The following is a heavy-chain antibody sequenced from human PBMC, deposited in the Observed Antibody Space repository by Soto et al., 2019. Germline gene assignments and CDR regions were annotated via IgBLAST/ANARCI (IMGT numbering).Heavy chain of an antibody. J-gene: IGHJ5*02. Sequence: ASVTVSCKVSRYIFSELSIYWVRQAPGKGLEWMGGFDNEDGEIIYAQNFQGRVTMTEDSATDTAYMELRSLRLEDTAVYYCAADGPRTNYYDTDGYRAWGQGTLVPSPQ. D-gene: IGHD3-16*01. CDR1: RYIFSELS. CDR2: FDNEDGEI. V-gene: IGHV1-24*01. CDR3: AADGPRTNYYDTDGYRA.